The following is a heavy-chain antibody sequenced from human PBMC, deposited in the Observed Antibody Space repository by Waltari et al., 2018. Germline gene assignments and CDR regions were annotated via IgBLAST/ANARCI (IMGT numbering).Heavy chain of an antibody. J-gene: IGHJ6*02. CDR2: IYSGGST. CDR3: AGTLDTAMADYYYGMDV. V-gene: IGHV3-53*01. Sequence: EVQLVESGGGLIQPGGSLRLSCAASGFTVSSNYMSWVRQAPGKGLEWVSVIYSGGSTYYADSVKGRFTISRDNSKNTRYLQMNSLRAEDTAVYYCAGTLDTAMADYYYGMDVWGQGTTVTVSS. D-gene: IGHD5-18*01. CDR1: GFTVSSNY.